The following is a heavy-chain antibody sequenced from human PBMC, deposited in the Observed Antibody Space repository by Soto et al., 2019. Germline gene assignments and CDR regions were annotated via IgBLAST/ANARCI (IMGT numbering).Heavy chain of an antibody. J-gene: IGHJ2*01. CDR1: GYTFTSYD. V-gene: IGHV1-8*01. CDR3: ARVHTVTTYFDV. D-gene: IGHD4-17*01. CDR2: MNPNSGNT. Sequence: ASVKVSCKASGYTFTSYDINWVRQATGQGLEWMGWMNPNSGNTGSAQRFQGRLTMTRNTSINTAYMELTSLTSEDAAVYFCARVHTVTTYFDVWGRGXLVTVYS.